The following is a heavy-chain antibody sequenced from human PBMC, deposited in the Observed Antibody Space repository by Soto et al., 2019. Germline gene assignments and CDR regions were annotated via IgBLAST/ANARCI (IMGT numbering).Heavy chain of an antibody. CDR2: IKSDGSST. J-gene: IGHJ5*02. CDR3: ARSDWFDP. Sequence: GGSLRLSCAASGFTFSTYWMHWVRQAPGKGLVWVSRIKSDGSSTSYADSVKGRFTISRENAKNTLYLQMNSLRVEDTAVYYCARSDWFDPWGQGTPGPV. V-gene: IGHV3-74*01. CDR1: GFTFSTYW.